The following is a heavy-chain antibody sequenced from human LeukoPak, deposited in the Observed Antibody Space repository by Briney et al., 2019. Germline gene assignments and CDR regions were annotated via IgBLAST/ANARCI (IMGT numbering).Heavy chain of an antibody. CDR3: ARTYDSSGSNSFDM. J-gene: IGHJ3*02. D-gene: IGHD3-22*01. Sequence: GGSLRLSXGASGFTFSRYSMNWVRQAPGKGLEWVSSIVGSTSNYIYYADSVKGRFTISRDDAKSSLYLQMNSLRAEDTAVYYCARTYDSSGSNSFDMWGQGTMVTVSS. CDR2: IVGSTSNYI. CDR1: GFTFSRYS. V-gene: IGHV3-21*01.